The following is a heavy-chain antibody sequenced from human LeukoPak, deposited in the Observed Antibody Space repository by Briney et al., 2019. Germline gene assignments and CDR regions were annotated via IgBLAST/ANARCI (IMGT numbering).Heavy chain of an antibody. D-gene: IGHD5-18*01. CDR1: GFTFSSYS. Sequence: PGGSLRLSCAASGFTFSSYSMNWVRQAPGKGLEWVSYINSSSSTIYYADSVKGRFTISRDNAKNSLYLQMNSLRAEDTAVYYCAREDSYGYQPTLPPDYWGQGTLVTVSS. J-gene: IGHJ4*02. V-gene: IGHV3-48*01. CDR3: AREDSYGYQPTLPPDY. CDR2: INSSSSTI.